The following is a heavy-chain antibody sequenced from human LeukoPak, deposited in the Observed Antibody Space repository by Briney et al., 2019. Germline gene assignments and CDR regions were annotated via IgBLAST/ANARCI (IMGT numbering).Heavy chain of an antibody. CDR3: ASSITMIVVVAPAPNFDY. J-gene: IGHJ4*02. CDR2: INPNSGAT. Sequence: ASLKLSCEASGFTFTGYDMHWVRQAPGQGLEWMGWINPNSGATNIAQKFQGRVIMTRDTSISTAYMEMSSLRSDDTAVYYCASSITMIVVVAPAPNFDYWGQGTLVTVSS. CDR1: GFTFTGYD. D-gene: IGHD3-22*01. V-gene: IGHV1-2*02.